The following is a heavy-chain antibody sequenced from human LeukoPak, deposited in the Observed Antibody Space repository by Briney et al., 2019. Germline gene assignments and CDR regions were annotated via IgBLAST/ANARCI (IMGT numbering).Heavy chain of an antibody. CDR3: ARVRKIAAAGHFDY. Sequence: GRSLRLSCAASGFTFTSYAMHWVRQAPGQRLEWMGWINTGNGNTKYSQKFQGRVTITRVTSASTAYMELSSLRSEDTAVYYCARVRKIAAAGHFDYWGQGTLVTVSS. CDR1: GFTFTSYA. CDR2: INTGNGNT. J-gene: IGHJ4*02. V-gene: IGHV1-3*04. D-gene: IGHD6-13*01.